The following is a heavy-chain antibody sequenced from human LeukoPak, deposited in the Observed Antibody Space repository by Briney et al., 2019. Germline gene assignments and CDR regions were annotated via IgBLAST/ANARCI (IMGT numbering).Heavy chain of an antibody. Sequence: ASVKVSCKASGYTFTSNYIHWVRQAPGQGLEWMGMIYPRDGSTSYAQKFQGRVTMTRDTSTSTVYMELSSLRSEDTAVYYCARGRGHSYPDPESGAGFDYWGQGTLVTVSS. V-gene: IGHV1-46*01. CDR3: ARGRGHSYPDPESGAGFDY. CDR1: GYTFTSNY. CDR2: IYPRDGST. D-gene: IGHD5-18*01. J-gene: IGHJ4*02.